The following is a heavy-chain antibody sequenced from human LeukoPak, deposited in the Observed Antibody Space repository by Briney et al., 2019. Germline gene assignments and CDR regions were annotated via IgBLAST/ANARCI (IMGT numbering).Heavy chain of an antibody. D-gene: IGHD3-10*01. V-gene: IGHV5-51*07. Sequence: GESLKISCKASVFSFTNYWIAWVHQMPGEGLEWMGSIYPGDSDTRYSPSFQGQVTISADKSINTAYLQWSSLKASDTAMYYCARRFLTEGTGENYWGQGTLVTVSS. CDR1: VFSFTNYW. J-gene: IGHJ4*02. CDR3: ARRFLTEGTGENY. CDR2: IYPGDSDT.